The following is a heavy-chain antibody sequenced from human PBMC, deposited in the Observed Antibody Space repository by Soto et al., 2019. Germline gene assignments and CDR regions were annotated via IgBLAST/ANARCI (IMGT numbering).Heavy chain of an antibody. Sequence: ASVKVSCKASGGTFSSYAISWVRQAPGQGLEWMGGIIPIFGTANYAQKFQGRVTITADESTSTAYMELSSLRSEDTAVYYCAGDYYDSSGYYGRSYYYYGLDVWGQGTTVTVSS. D-gene: IGHD3-22*01. CDR2: IIPIFGTA. V-gene: IGHV1-69*13. CDR3: AGDYYDSSGYYGRSYYYYGLDV. CDR1: GGTFSSYA. J-gene: IGHJ6*02.